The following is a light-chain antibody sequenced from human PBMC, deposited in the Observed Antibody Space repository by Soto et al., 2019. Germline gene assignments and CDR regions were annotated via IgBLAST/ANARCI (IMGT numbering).Light chain of an antibody. CDR1: QSINSN. CDR2: GAS. Sequence: EIVLTQSPGTLSLSPGERATLSCTASQSINSNLAWYQQRPGQAPRLLIYGASTRATGIPARFSGSGSGTEFTLTISSLQSEDFAVYYCQQYNNWWTFGQGTKVDNK. CDR3: QQYNNWWT. V-gene: IGKV3-15*01. J-gene: IGKJ1*01.